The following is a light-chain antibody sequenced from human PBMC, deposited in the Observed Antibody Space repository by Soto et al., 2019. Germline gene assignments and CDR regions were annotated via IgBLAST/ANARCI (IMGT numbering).Light chain of an antibody. V-gene: IGKV3-20*01. Sequence: EIVLTQSPASLSLSPGDRATLSCRASQSVPRNLAWYQQRPGQAPRLLIYGASSRATGIPDRFSGSESGTDFTLTITRLEPEDFAVYYCQQYGSSALTFGGGTKVDIK. CDR2: GAS. CDR1: QSVPRN. J-gene: IGKJ4*01. CDR3: QQYGSSALT.